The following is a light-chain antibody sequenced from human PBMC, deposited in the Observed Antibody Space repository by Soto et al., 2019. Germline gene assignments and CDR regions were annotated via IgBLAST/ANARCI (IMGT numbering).Light chain of an antibody. J-gene: IGLJ2*01. CDR2: GNT. V-gene: IGLV1-40*01. Sequence: QPVLTQPPSVSGAPGQRVTISCTGSSSNIGAGYDVHWYQQLPGTAPKLLVHGNTDRPSGVTDRFSGSKSGTSASLAITGLQAEDEADYYCQSYDSSLSGWLFGGGTKLTVL. CDR3: QSYDSSLSGWL. CDR1: SSNIGAGYD.